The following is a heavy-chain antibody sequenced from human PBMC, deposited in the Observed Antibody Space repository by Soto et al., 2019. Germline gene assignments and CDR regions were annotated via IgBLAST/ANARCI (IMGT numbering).Heavy chain of an antibody. D-gene: IGHD3-16*01. CDR3: ARELPDGLGY. V-gene: IGHV1-46*01. CDR1: GYTFTSYY. J-gene: IGHJ4*02. Sequence: ASVKVSCKASGYTFTSYYMHWVRQAPGQGLEWMGIINPTGGSTTYAQRFQGRVTMTRDTSTSTVYMELSSLRSEDTAVYYCARELPDGLGYWSQGTLVTVSS. CDR2: INPTGGST.